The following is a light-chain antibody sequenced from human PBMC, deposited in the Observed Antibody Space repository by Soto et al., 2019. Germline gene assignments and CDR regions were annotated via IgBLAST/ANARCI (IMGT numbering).Light chain of an antibody. V-gene: IGKV3-15*01. CDR1: QSVSNN. J-gene: IGKJ1*01. CDR2: GAS. Sequence: EIVMTQSPATLSVSPGERATLSCRASQSVSNNLAWYQQKPGQAPRLLIYGASTRATGIPARFSGSGSGTEFTLTISSLQSVAVYYCQQYNNWPPWTFGQGTKVEIK. CDR3: QQYNNWPPWT.